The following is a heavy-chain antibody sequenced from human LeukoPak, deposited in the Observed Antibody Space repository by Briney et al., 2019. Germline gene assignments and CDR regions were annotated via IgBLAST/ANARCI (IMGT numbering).Heavy chain of an antibody. Sequence: GGSLGLSCAASGFTFSSYSMNWVRQAPGKGLEWVSSISSSGNYIYYADSVKGRFTISRDNAKNSLYLQMNSLRAEDTAVYYCARADCSGGSCYSVIDIWGQGTMVTVS. V-gene: IGHV3-21*01. J-gene: IGHJ3*02. D-gene: IGHD2-15*01. CDR3: ARADCSGGSCYSVIDI. CDR2: ISSSGNYI. CDR1: GFTFSSYS.